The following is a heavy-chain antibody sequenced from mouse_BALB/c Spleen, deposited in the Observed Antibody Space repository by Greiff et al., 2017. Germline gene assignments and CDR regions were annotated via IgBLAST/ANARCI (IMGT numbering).Heavy chain of an antibody. Sequence: EVKVVESGGGLVKLGGSLKLSCAASGFSFSSYYMSWVRQTPEKRLELVAAINSNGGSTYYPDTVKGRFTISRDNAKNTLYLQMSSLKSEDTALYYCARSDSSGYVWFAYWGQGTLVTVSA. D-gene: IGHD3-2*01. CDR3: ARSDSSGYVWFAY. CDR1: GFSFSSYY. J-gene: IGHJ3*01. CDR2: INSNGGST. V-gene: IGHV5-6-2*01.